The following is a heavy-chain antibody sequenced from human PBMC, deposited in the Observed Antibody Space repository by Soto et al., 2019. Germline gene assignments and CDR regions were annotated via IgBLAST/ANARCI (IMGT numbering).Heavy chain of an antibody. V-gene: IGHV4-39*07. CDR1: GGSISSSSFY. CDR2: VYYSGFT. Sequence: SETLSLTCTVSGGSISSSSFYWGWIRQPPGKGLEWIASVYYSGFTYYNPSLKSRVTISVDTSKNQFSLRLTSVTAADTAMYYCAKKGYYPSGRINLFDSWGQGTLVTVSS. J-gene: IGHJ4*02. D-gene: IGHD3-10*01. CDR3: AKKGYYPSGRINLFDS.